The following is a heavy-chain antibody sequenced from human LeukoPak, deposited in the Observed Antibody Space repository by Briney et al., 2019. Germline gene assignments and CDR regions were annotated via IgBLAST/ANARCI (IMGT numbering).Heavy chain of an antibody. CDR2: IDSGGST. D-gene: IGHD5-24*01. V-gene: IGHV3-66*01. CDR1: GFTVSSFY. CDR3: ARDGHQRSLQF. J-gene: IGHJ4*02. Sequence: PGGSLRLSCAASGFTVSSFYMSWVRQAPGKGLEWVSVIDSGGSTYYADSVKGGFTISRDNSKNTLFLQMNSLRAEDTAVYYCARDGHQRSLQFWGQGTLVTVSS.